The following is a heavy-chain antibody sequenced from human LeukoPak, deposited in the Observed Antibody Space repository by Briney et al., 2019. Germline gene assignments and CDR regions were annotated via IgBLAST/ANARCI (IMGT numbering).Heavy chain of an antibody. V-gene: IGHV3-21*04. CDR2: ISSSSYI. J-gene: IGHJ4*02. Sequence: PGGSLRLSCAASGFTYSSYSMNWVRQAPGKGLEWISSISSSSYIYYAGSVKGRFTISRDNAKNSLYLQMNSLRAEDTALYYCARDEIVGATSPLDYWGQGTLVTVSS. D-gene: IGHD1-26*01. CDR1: GFTYSSYS. CDR3: ARDEIVGATSPLDY.